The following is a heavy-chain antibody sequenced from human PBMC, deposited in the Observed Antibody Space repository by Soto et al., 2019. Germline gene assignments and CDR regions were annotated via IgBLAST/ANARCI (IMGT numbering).Heavy chain of an antibody. J-gene: IGHJ6*03. CDR1: GFTFSSYA. CDR2: ISGSGGST. Sequence: GGSLRLSCAASGFTFSSYAMSWVRQAPGKGLEWVSAISGSGGSTYYADSVKGRFTISRDNSKNTLYLQMNSLRAEDTAVYYCAKDKEPFYYYYYMDVWGKGTTVTVSS. V-gene: IGHV3-23*01. CDR3: AKDKEPFYYYYYMDV.